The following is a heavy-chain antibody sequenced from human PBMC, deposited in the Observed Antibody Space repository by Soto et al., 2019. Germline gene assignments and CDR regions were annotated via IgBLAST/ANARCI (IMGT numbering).Heavy chain of an antibody. CDR1: GGSISSGDYY. CDR2: IYYSGST. J-gene: IGHJ5*02. V-gene: IGHV4-30-4*01. CDR3: ARDRRDGYVRYWFDP. Sequence: QVQLQESGPGLVKPSQTLSLTCTVSGGSISSGDYYWSWIRQPPGKGLEWIGYIYYSGSTYYNPSLKSRVTISVDTSKSQFSLKLSSVTAADTAVYYCARDRRDGYVRYWFDPWGQGTLVTVSS. D-gene: IGHD5-12*01.